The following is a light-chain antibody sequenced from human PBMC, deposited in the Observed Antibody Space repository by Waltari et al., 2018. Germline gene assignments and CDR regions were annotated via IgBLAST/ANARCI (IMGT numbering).Light chain of an antibody. CDR1: TSKIGRHF. Sequence: QSVLTQPPSASGTPGQRVIISCSGSTSKIGRHFVSWYQQLPGTAPKLLIDNNTQRPSGVPDRFSASKSGTSASLAISGLQSEDEADYYCAAWDDSLNGYVFGTGTKVTV. J-gene: IGLJ1*01. CDR2: NNT. V-gene: IGLV1-44*01. CDR3: AAWDDSLNGYV.